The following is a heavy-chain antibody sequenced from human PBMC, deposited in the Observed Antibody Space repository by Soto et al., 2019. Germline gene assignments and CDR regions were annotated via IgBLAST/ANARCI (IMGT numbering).Heavy chain of an antibody. CDR2: INPSDGNR. CDR1: GYSFGFYG. V-gene: IGHV1-18*01. J-gene: IGHJ4*02. Sequence: ASVKVSCKASGYSFGFYGIKWVRQAPGQGLEWMRWINPSDGNRNFAQKFEDRVTMTTATSTNTVFLELRSLKSDDKAIYYCARDRLRGYDSSGFYSWGQGTMVTVSS. D-gene: IGHD3-22*01. CDR3: ARDRLRGYDSSGFYS.